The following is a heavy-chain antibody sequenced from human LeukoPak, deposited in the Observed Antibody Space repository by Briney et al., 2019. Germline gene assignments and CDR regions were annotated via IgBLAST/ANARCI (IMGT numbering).Heavy chain of an antibody. Sequence: GRSLRLSCAASGFTFSSYGMHWVRPAPGKGLEWVAVIWYDGSNKYYADSVKGRFTISRDNSKNTLYLQMNSLRAEDTAVYYCAREGFTMVRGVGNWFDPWGQGTLVTVSS. D-gene: IGHD3-10*01. CDR1: GFTFSSYG. CDR3: AREGFTMVRGVGNWFDP. CDR2: IWYDGSNK. V-gene: IGHV3-33*01. J-gene: IGHJ5*02.